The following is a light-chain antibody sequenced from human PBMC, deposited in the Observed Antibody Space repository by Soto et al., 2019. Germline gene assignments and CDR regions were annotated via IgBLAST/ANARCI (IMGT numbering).Light chain of an antibody. J-gene: IGLJ3*02. V-gene: IGLV1-40*01. Sequence: QSVLTQPPSVSGAPGQRVTISCTGSSSNIGAGYDVHWYRQYPGTAPQLLIYDSTNRPSGVPDRISGSKSGTSASLAITGLQADDAADYYCQSYDNRLSALWLFGGGTQLTVL. CDR3: QSYDNRLSALWL. CDR2: DST. CDR1: SSNIGAGYD.